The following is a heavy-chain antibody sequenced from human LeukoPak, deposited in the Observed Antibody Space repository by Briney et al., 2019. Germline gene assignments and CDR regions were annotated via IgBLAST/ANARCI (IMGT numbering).Heavy chain of an antibody. D-gene: IGHD3-22*01. V-gene: IGHV1-18*01. J-gene: IGHJ4*02. CDR3: ARDFTMIVVAPFRY. CDR2: ISAYNGNT. Sequence: ASVTVSCKASGYTFTSYGISWVRQAPGQGLEWMGWISAYNGNTNYAQKLQGRVTMTTDTSTSTAYMELRSLRSDDTAVYYCARDFTMIVVAPFRYWGQGTLVTVSS. CDR1: GYTFTSYG.